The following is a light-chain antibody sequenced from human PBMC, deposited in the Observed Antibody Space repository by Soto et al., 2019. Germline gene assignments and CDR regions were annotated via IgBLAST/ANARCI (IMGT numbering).Light chain of an antibody. CDR1: SSDVGGYNY. Sequence: QSALTQPRSVSGSPGQSVTISCTGTSSDVGGYNYVSWYQHHPGKAPKLIIYDVTERPSGVPYRLSGSKSGNTASLTISGLQAEDEADYYCCSYAGTYSWVFGGGTQLTVL. V-gene: IGLV2-11*01. J-gene: IGLJ3*02. CDR2: DVT. CDR3: CSYAGTYSWV.